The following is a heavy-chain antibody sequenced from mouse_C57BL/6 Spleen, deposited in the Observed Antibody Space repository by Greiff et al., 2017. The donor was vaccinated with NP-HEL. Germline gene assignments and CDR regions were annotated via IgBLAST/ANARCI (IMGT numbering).Heavy chain of an antibody. CDR3: ARGIPYFDY. CDR1: GYTFTDYY. V-gene: IGHV1-26*01. Sequence: EVKLQESGPELVKPGASVKISCKASGYTFTDYYMNWVKQSHGKSLEWIGDINPNNGGTSYNQKFKGKATLTVDKSSSTAYMELRSLTSEDSAVYYCARGIPYFDYWGQGTTLTVSS. J-gene: IGHJ2*01. CDR2: INPNNGGT.